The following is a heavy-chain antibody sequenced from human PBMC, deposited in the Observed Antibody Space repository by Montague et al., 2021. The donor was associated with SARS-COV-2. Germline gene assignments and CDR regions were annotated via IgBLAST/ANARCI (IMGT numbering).Heavy chain of an antibody. D-gene: IGHD4-17*01. CDR2: IYSGGTVSYXGTT. V-gene: IGHV4-39*01. CDR3: ARGSRHDYGDPHYFDY. J-gene: IGHJ4*02. CDR1: GDSIGSKGYY. Sequence: SETLSLTCSVSGDSIGSKGYYWDWIRQSPGKGLEWIGTIYSGGTVSYXGTTYYNPSLKSRVTISVDTSKNQFSLKLTSVTASDTAVYYCARGSRHDYGDPHYFDYWGQGALVTVSS.